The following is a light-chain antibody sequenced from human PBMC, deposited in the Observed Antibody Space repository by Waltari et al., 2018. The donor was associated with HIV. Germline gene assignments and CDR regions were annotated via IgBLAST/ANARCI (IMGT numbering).Light chain of an antibody. Sequence: DIQMTQSPLSLSASVGDRVTILCRASRTVTSNVNWYQQKPGEAPKVLIYDASALHSGVPSRFRGGGSGTDFTLIITSLQPDDFATYFCQQSYSSPRTFGPGTKVYIK. J-gene: IGKJ3*01. CDR2: DAS. CDR1: RTVTSN. V-gene: IGKV1-39*01. CDR3: QQSYSSPRT.